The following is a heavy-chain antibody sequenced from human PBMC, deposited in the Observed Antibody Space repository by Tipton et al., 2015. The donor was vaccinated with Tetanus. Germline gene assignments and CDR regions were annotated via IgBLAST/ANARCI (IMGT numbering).Heavy chain of an antibody. CDR3: ARVQEQRIYYYGMDV. CDR2: ISAYNGKT. V-gene: IGHV1-18*01. CDR1: GYNFVNFG. Sequence: QSGPEVKEPGASVKVSCKASGYNFVNFGISWVRQAPGQGLEWMGWISAYNGKTKYAQRLQGRVTMTTDRSASTAYMDLRRLRSDDTAVYYCARVQEQRIYYYGMDVWGQETTVTVSS. J-gene: IGHJ6*02. D-gene: IGHD6-25*01.